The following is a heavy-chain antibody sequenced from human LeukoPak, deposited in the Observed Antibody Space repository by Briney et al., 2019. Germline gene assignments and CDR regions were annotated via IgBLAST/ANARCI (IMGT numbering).Heavy chain of an antibody. D-gene: IGHD2-15*01. CDR2: INPNSGNT. J-gene: IGHJ6*03. CDR3: ARAGGRGCSGGSCLYYYYYMDV. Sequence: GASVKVSCKASGYTFTGYYMHWVRQAPGQGLEWMGWINPNSGNTGYAQKFQGRVTITRNTSISTAYMELSSLRSEDTAVYYCARAGGRGCSGGSCLYYYYYMDVWGKGTTVTVSS. CDR1: GYTFTGYY. V-gene: IGHV1-8*03.